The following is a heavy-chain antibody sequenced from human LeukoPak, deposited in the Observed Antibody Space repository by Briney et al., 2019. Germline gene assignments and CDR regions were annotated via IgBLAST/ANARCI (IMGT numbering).Heavy chain of an antibody. J-gene: IGHJ3*02. CDR1: GFTFSSYA. CDR2: ISYDGNNK. V-gene: IGHV3-30*03. Sequence: PGGSLRLSCAASGFTFSSYAIHWVRQAPGKGLEWVAIISYDGNNKYYADSVKGRFTISRDNSKNTLYLQMNSLRAEDTAVYYCAVVPTGFAFDIWGQGTMVTVSS. CDR3: AVVPTGFAFDI. D-gene: IGHD5-12*01.